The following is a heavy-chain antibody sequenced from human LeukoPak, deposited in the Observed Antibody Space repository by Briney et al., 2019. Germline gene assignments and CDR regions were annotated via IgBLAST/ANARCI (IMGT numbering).Heavy chain of an antibody. Sequence: ASVKVSCKASGYTFTSYGISWVRQAPGQGLEWMGWISAYNGNTNYAQKLQGRVTMTTDTSTSTAYMELRSLRYDDTAVYYCAREVHMVRGVIGWFDPWGQGTLVTVSS. CDR1: GYTFTSYG. J-gene: IGHJ5*02. CDR3: AREVHMVRGVIGWFDP. V-gene: IGHV1-18*01. D-gene: IGHD3-10*01. CDR2: ISAYNGNT.